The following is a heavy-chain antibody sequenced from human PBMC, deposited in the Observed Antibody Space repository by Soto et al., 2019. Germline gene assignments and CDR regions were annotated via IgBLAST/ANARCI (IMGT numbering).Heavy chain of an antibody. Sequence: SETLSLTCTVSGGSITYAYWSWIRRPPGKGLEWIAYIYDTGIRGYTPSTSDTSTSTVHMELSSLRYEDTAVYYCARPGIPRETVYHFGMDVWGQGTTVTVSS. CDR3: ARPGIPRETVYHFGMDV. V-gene: IGHV4-59*13. CDR2: IYDTGIR. J-gene: IGHJ6*02. CDR1: GGSITYAY. D-gene: IGHD3-10*01.